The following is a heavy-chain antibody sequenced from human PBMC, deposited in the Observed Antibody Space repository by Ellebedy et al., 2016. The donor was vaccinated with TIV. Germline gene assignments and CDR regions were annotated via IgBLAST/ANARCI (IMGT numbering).Heavy chain of an antibody. CDR1: GFTFSDYY. J-gene: IGHJ5*02. V-gene: IGHV3-11*01. D-gene: IGHD3-22*01. Sequence: GESLKISCAASGFTFSDYYMSWIRQAPGKGLEWVSYISSSGSTIYYADSVKGRFTISRDNAKNSLYLQMNSLRTEDTAVYYCATSYPGYYDSSGSLDAGPWGQGTLVTVSS. CDR3: ATSYPGYYDSSGSLDAGP. CDR2: ISSSGSTI.